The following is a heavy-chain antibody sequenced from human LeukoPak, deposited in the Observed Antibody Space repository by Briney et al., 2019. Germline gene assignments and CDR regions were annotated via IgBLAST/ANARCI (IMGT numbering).Heavy chain of an antibody. V-gene: IGHV3-23*03. CDR2: IYSGGST. D-gene: IGHD6-13*01. CDR3: ARHGLAAARYYLDY. Sequence: PGGSLRLSCAASGFTFSSYALSWVRQAPGKGLEWVSVIYSGGSTYYSNSVRGRFTISTDSSKNTLYLQMNSLGTEDTAVYYCARHGLAAARYYLDYWGQGSLVSVSS. J-gene: IGHJ4*02. CDR1: GFTFSSYA.